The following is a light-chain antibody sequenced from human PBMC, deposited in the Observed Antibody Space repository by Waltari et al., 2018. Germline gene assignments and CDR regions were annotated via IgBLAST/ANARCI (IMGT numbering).Light chain of an antibody. V-gene: IGKV2-30*02. Sequence: DVVLTQSPNSLPVTPGQPASISCRSSQSLIHRNGKTYLNWLHQRPGQPPRRLFYQVSNRDSCVPDRFSGSGAVTNFTLQISRVEAEDVGIYYCVQGTIVPYTFGQGTKVEIK. CDR1: QSLIHRNGKTY. J-gene: IGKJ2*01. CDR2: QVS. CDR3: VQGTIVPYT.